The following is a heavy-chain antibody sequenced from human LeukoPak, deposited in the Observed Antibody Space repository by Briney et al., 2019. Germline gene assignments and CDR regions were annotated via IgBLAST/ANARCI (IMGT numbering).Heavy chain of an antibody. CDR1: GGSISSYY. CDR2: IYYSGST. Sequence: SETLSLTCTVSGGSISSYYWSWIRQPPGKGLEWIGYIYYSGSTNYNPSLKSRVTISVDTSKNQFSLKLSSVAAADTAVYYCARDGGRPAYYYYGMDVWGQGTTVTVSS. D-gene: IGHD1-26*01. J-gene: IGHJ6*02. V-gene: IGHV4-59*01. CDR3: ARDGGRPAYYYYGMDV.